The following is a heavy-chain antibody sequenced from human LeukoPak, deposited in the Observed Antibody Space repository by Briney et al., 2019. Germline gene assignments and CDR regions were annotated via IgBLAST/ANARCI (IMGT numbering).Heavy chain of an antibody. CDR3: ARLNDFWSATTEPAGWFDP. D-gene: IGHD3-3*01. CDR1: GYSFTSYW. J-gene: IGHJ5*02. V-gene: IGHV5-10-1*01. CDR2: IDPSDSYT. Sequence: GESLKISCKGSGYSFTSYWISWVRQMPGKGLEWMGRIDPSDSYTNYSPSFQGHVTISADKSISTAYLQWSSLKASDTAMYYCARLNDFWSATTEPAGWFDPWGQGTLVTVSS.